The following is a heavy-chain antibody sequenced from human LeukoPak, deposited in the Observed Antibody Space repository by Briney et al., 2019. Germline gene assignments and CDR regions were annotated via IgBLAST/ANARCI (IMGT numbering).Heavy chain of an antibody. CDR1: GYTFTSYA. Sequence: ASVKVPCKASGYTFTSYAMHWVRQAPGQRLEWMGWINAGNGNTKYSQKFQGRVTITRDTSASTAYMELSSLRSEDTAVYYCARSMVRGVIITRGYFDYWGQGTLVTVSS. D-gene: IGHD3-10*01. CDR2: INAGNGNT. J-gene: IGHJ4*02. CDR3: ARSMVRGVIITRGYFDY. V-gene: IGHV1-3*01.